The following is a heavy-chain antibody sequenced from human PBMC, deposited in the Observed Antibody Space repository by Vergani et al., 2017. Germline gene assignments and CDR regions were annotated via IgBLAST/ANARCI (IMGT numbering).Heavy chain of an antibody. CDR2: IKSKTDGGTT. CDR1: GFTFSNAW. J-gene: IGHJ5*02. V-gene: IGHV3-15*01. CDR3: TTEKYQLLLIGWFDP. D-gene: IGHD2-2*01. Sequence: EVQLLESGGGVVKPGGSLRLSCAASGFTFSNAWMSWVRQAPGKGLEWVGRIKSKTDGGTTDYAAPVKGRFTISRYDSTNTLYMQMNSLKTEDTAVYYCTTEKYQLLLIGWFDPWGQGTLVTVSS.